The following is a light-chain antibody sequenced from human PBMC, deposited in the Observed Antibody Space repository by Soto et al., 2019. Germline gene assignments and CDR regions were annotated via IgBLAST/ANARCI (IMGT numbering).Light chain of an antibody. CDR3: QQYGSSPRT. CDR1: QSVSNNY. Sequence: EIVLTQSPGTLSLSPGERATLSCRASQSVSNNYLAWYQQKPGQAPRLLIYGASNWATGIPDRFSGSGSGTDFTLIISRLEPEDFAVYYCQQYGSSPRTLGQGTKLDTK. CDR2: GAS. J-gene: IGKJ1*01. V-gene: IGKV3-20*01.